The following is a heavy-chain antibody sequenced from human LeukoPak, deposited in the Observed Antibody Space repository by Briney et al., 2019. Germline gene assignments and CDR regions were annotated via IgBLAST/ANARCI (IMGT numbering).Heavy chain of an antibody. J-gene: IGHJ4*02. CDR2: ISSSSSYI. CDR3: AKVLSYCSSTSCAPFDY. V-gene: IGHV3-21*04. Sequence: PGGSLRLSCAASGFTFSSYSMNWVRQAPGKGLEWVSSISSSSSYIYYADSVKGRFTISRDNAKNSLYLQMNSLRAEDTAVYYCAKVLSYCSSTSCAPFDYWGQGTLVTVSS. CDR1: GFTFSSYS. D-gene: IGHD2-2*01.